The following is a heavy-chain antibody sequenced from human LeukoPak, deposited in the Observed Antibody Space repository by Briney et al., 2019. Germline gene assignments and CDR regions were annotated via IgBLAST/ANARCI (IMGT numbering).Heavy chain of an antibody. J-gene: IGHJ4*02. Sequence: PGGSLRLSCAASGFTFSSYAMSWVRQAPGKGLEWVTAISGSGGSTYYADSVKGRFTISRDNSKDTLYLQMNSLRAEDTAVYYCASYGSGRSLDYWGQGTLVTVSS. V-gene: IGHV3-23*01. D-gene: IGHD3-10*01. CDR3: ASYGSGRSLDY. CDR1: GFTFSSYA. CDR2: ISGSGGST.